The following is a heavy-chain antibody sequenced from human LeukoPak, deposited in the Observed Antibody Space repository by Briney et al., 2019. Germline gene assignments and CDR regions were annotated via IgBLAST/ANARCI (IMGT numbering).Heavy chain of an antibody. D-gene: IGHD3-22*01. CDR3: ARCYYDSSGYYYFDY. CDR1: GYTFTGYY. CDR2: INPNSGGT. V-gene: IGHV1-2*02. Sequence: ASVKVSCKASGYTFTGYYMHWVRQAPGQGLEWMGWINPNSGGTDYAQKFQGRVTITADESTSTAYMELSSLRSEDTAVYYCARCYYDSSGYYYFDYWGQGTLVTVSS. J-gene: IGHJ4*02.